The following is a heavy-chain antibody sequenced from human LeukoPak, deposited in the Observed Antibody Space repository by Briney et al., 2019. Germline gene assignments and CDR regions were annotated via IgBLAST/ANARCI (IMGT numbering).Heavy chain of an antibody. CDR2: IWYDGSNK. D-gene: IGHD3-10*01. CDR3: ARETIMVRRVMEVYYGMDV. CDR1: GFSVSGDY. J-gene: IGHJ6*02. V-gene: IGHV3-33*08. Sequence: GGSLRLSCAASGFSVSGDYMSWVRQAPGKGLEWVAVIWYDGSNKYYADSVKGRFTISRDNSKNTLYLQMNSLRAEDTAVYYCARETIMVRRVMEVYYGMDVWGQGTTVTVSS.